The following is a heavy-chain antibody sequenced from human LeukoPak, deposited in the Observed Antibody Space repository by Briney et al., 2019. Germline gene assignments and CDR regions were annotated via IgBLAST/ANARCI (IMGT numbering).Heavy chain of an antibody. J-gene: IGHJ4*02. CDR3: ARPLSKNTYYDFS. D-gene: IGHD3-3*01. Sequence: GESLKIACKGSGYSFTSYWIGWVRQMPVKGLEWIGIIYPGDSDTRYSPSFQGQVTISADKSISTAYLQCSSLKASDTAMYYCARPLSKNTYYDFSWGQGTLVTVSS. CDR2: IYPGDSDT. CDR1: GYSFTSYW. V-gene: IGHV5-51*01.